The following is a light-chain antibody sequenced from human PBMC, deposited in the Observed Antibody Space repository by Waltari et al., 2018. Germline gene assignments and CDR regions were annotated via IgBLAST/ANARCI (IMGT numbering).Light chain of an antibody. J-gene: IGLJ2*01. CDR3: CSYTTSNTWV. Sequence: QSAPTQPPSVSGSPGQSVTISCTGTSSDVGGYNYVPWYQHHPGKAPKLMIYGVSNRPSGVSDRFSGSKSGNTASLTISGLQAEDEADYYCCSYTTSNTWVFGGGTRLTVL. CDR2: GVS. V-gene: IGLV2-14*03. CDR1: SSDVGGYNY.